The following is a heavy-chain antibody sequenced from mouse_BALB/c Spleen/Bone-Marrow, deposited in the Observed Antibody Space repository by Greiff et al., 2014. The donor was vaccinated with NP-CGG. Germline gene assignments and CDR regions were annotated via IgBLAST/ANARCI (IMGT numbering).Heavy chain of an antibody. CDR2: IWGGGST. CDR3: ARLYYGNTYYYAMDY. CDR1: GFSFSRYS. V-gene: IGHV2-6-4*01. J-gene: IGHJ4*01. D-gene: IGHD2-1*01. Sequence: VKLEESGPGLVAPSQSLSITCTVSGFSFSRYSVHWVRQPPGKGLEWLGMIWGGGSTDYNSALKSRLSISKDDSKSQVFLKMNSLQTEDTAMYYCARLYYGNTYYYAMDYWGQGTSVTVSS.